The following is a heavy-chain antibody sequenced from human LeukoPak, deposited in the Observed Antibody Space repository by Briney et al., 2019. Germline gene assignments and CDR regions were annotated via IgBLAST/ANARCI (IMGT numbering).Heavy chain of an antibody. J-gene: IGHJ4*02. V-gene: IGHV3-48*01. CDR2: ISSSSSTI. CDR3: ARGEDFWGGSYFDY. CDR1: GFTFSSYS. D-gene: IGHD3-3*01. Sequence: GGSLRLSCAASGFTFSSYSMNWVRQAPGKGLEWVSYISSSSSTIYYADSVKGRFTISRDDAKNSLYLQMNSLRAEDTAVYYCARGEDFWGGSYFDYWGQGTLVTVSS.